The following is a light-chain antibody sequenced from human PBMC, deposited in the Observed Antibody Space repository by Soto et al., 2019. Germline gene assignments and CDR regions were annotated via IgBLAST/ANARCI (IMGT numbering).Light chain of an antibody. V-gene: IGKV1-5*01. Sequence: DIQMTQSPSTLSASVGDRVTITCRASQSISSWLAWYQQKPGKAPKLLIYDASSLESGVPSRFSGSGSGTEFTLTISSLQPDDFATYYCQQYNSYSQTWTFGQGTKVDIK. J-gene: IGKJ1*01. CDR2: DAS. CDR3: QQYNSYSQTWT. CDR1: QSISSW.